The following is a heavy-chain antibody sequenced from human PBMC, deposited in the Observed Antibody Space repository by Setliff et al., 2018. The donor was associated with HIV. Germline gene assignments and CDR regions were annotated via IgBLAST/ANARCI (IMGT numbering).Heavy chain of an antibody. J-gene: IGHJ2*01. CDR2: VYISGST. CDR3: VRDRGTITMTVFDL. D-gene: IGHD3-22*01. Sequence: SETLCLTCTVSGGSMRGYYWSWIRQPAGKGLEWIGRVYISGSTNYNPSLESRVTMSLDNSKNQFSLKLSSVTAADTAVYYCVRDRGTITMTVFDLWGRGTQVTVS. CDR1: GGSMRGYY. V-gene: IGHV4-4*07.